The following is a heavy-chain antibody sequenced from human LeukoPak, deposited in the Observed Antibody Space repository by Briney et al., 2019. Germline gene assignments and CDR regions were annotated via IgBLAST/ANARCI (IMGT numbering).Heavy chain of an antibody. CDR2: IYTSGST. CDR3: ARTVLWFGEGGYFDY. J-gene: IGHJ4*02. CDR1: GGSISSGSYY. Sequence: SETLSLTCTVSGGSISSGSYYWSWIRQPAGKGLEWIGRIYTSGSTNYNPSLKSRATISVDTSKNQFSLKLSSVTAADTAVYYCARTVLWFGEGGYFDYWGQGTLVTVSS. V-gene: IGHV4-61*02. D-gene: IGHD3-10*01.